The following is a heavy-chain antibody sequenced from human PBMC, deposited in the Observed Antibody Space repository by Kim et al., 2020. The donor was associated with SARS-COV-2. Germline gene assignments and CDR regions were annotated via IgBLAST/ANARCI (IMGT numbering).Heavy chain of an antibody. CDR2: INSDGSTI. Sequence: GGSLRLSCAASGFTFSSYLMHWVRQAPGKGLVWVSRINSDGSTITYADSVKGQFTISRDNARTTLYLQMNSLRAEDTAVYYCARARDYGMDVWGQGTTVTVSS. J-gene: IGHJ6*02. V-gene: IGHV3-74*03. CDR1: GFTFSSYL. CDR3: ARARDYGMDV.